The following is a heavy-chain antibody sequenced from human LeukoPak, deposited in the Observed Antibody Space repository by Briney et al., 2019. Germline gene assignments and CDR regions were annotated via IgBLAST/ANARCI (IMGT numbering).Heavy chain of an antibody. Sequence: GGSLRLSCAASGFTFSSYGMHWVRQAPGKGLEWAAFIRYDGSNKYYADSVKGRFTISRDNSKNTLYLQMDSLRAEDTAVYYCAKDTRTYYYDSSGYYWGQGTLVTVSS. J-gene: IGHJ4*02. CDR1: GFTFSSYG. CDR2: IRYDGSNK. V-gene: IGHV3-30*02. CDR3: AKDTRTYYYDSSGYY. D-gene: IGHD3-22*01.